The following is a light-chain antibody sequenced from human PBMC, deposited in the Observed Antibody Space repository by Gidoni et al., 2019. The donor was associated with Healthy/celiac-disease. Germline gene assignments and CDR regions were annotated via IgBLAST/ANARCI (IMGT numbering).Light chain of an antibody. V-gene: IGKV2-28*01. CDR1: QSLLHSNGYSD. J-gene: IGKJ5*01. Sequence: EIVMTQSPLPLPVTPGEPASIPCRSSQSLLHSNGYSDLDWYQHRPGHSPQLLIYLGSYRASGVPVRFSGSGSGTDFTLRISRVEAEDVGVYYCMQTLQTPYFGRGTRLEIK. CDR2: LGS. CDR3: MQTLQTPY.